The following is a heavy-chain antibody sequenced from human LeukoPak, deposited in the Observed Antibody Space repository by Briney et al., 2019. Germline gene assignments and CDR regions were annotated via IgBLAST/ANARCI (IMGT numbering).Heavy chain of an antibody. J-gene: IGHJ5*02. CDR1: GGSFSSYY. CDR2: IYYSGST. CDR3: ARCYFIATRLLWFDP. Sequence: SETLSLTCAVYGGSFSSYYWSWIRQPPGKGLEWIGYIYYSGSTNYNPSLKSRVTISVDTSKNQFSLKLSSVTAADTAVFYCARCYFIATRLLWFDPWGQGSLVTVSS. D-gene: IGHD6-6*01. V-gene: IGHV4-59*01.